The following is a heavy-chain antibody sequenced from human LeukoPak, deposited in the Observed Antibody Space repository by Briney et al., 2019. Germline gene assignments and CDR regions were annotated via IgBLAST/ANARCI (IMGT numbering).Heavy chain of an antibody. CDR2: ISGSGGST. D-gene: IGHD1-26*01. Sequence: GGSLRLSCAASGFPFSSYWMSWVRQAPGKGLEWVSAISGSGGSTYYADSVKGRFTISRDNSKNTLYLQMNSLRAEDTAVYYCAKDGEWELQDKGAFDIWGQGTMVTVSS. CDR1: GFPFSSYW. J-gene: IGHJ3*02. V-gene: IGHV3-23*01. CDR3: AKDGEWELQDKGAFDI.